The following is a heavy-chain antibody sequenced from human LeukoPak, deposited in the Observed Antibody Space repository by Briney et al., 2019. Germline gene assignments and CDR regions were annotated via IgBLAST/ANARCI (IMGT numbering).Heavy chain of an antibody. Sequence: GESLQISCRYSFAKYWIGWVRQRPGNGLEFRGIIYPDDPDPRYSPSFQGQVTISVDRSINTAYLQWRSLKASDTAMYFCVRVAKVLPNYYFYYLDVWGLGTTVTVSS. D-gene: IGHD5-24*01. CDR1: YSFAKYW. V-gene: IGHV5-51*01. J-gene: IGHJ6*03. CDR3: VRVAKVLPNYYFYYLDV. CDR2: IYPDDPDP.